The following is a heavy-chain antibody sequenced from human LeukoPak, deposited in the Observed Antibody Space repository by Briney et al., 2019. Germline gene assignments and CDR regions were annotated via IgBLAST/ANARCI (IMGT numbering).Heavy chain of an antibody. D-gene: IGHD2-2*01. CDR1: GGSISSSDYS. CDR2: IYHSGST. Sequence: SETLSLTCTVSGGSISSSDYSWSWIRQPPGKGLEWIGYIYHSGSTYYNPSLKSRVTISVDRSKNQLSLNVTSVTAADTAVYYCARDWGYYCSSTRCYGLGAFDIWGQGTMVTVSS. CDR3: ARDWGYYCSSTRCYGLGAFDI. J-gene: IGHJ3*02. V-gene: IGHV4-30-2*01.